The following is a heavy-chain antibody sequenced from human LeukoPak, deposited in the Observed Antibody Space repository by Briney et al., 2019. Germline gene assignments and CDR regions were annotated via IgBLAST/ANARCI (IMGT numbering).Heavy chain of an antibody. CDR2: ISDSGGST. CDR3: AKVDYYDSSGNYPNWFDP. J-gene: IGHJ5*02. V-gene: IGHV3-23*01. Sequence: GGSLRLSCAASGFTFSDFYMSWVRQAPGKGLEWVSTISDSGGSTYYADSLKGRFTISRDNYKNTLYLQMNSLRAEDTAVYYCAKVDYYDSSGNYPNWFDPWGQGILVTVSS. D-gene: IGHD3-22*01. CDR1: GFTFSDFY.